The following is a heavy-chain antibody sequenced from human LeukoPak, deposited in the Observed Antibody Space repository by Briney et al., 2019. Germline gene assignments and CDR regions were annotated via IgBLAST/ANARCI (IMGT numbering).Heavy chain of an antibody. V-gene: IGHV3-9*01. CDR3: AKGNGYNPNSIDI. CDR1: GFTFDDYA. CDR2: ISWNSGSI. Sequence: PGRSLRLSCAASGFTFDDYAMHWVRQAPGKGLEWVSGISWNSGSIGYADSVKGRFTISRDNAKNSLYLQMNSLRAEDTALCYCAKGNGYNPNSIDIWGQGTMVTVSS. J-gene: IGHJ3*02. D-gene: IGHD5-24*01.